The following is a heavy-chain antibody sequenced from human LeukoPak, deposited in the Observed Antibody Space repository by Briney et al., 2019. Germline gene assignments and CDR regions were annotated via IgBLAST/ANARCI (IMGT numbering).Heavy chain of an antibody. V-gene: IGHV3-48*01. Sequence: GGSLRPSCAASGFTFSDYSMNWVRQAPGKGLEWISYISSSSSVMYYADSVRGRFTISRDNAKKSLYLRMNSLRAEDTAVYHCARDPPNWGFGYWGQGTLVTVSS. CDR1: GFTFSDYS. CDR3: ARDPPNWGFGY. J-gene: IGHJ4*02. CDR2: ISSSSSVM. D-gene: IGHD7-27*01.